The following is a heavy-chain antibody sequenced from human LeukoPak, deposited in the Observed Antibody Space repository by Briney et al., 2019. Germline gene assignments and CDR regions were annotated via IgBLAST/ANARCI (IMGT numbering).Heavy chain of an antibody. CDR3: ARMVWDSGYLSNWFDP. J-gene: IGHJ5*02. CDR2: IYYSGST. CDR1: GGSISSYY. Sequence: PSETLSLTCTVSGGSISSYYWSWIRQPPGKGLEWIGYIYYSGSTNYNPSLKSRVTISVDTSKNQFSLRLTSVTAADTAVYYCARMVWDSGYLSNWFDPWGQGTLVTVSS. D-gene: IGHD3-22*01. V-gene: IGHV4-59*12.